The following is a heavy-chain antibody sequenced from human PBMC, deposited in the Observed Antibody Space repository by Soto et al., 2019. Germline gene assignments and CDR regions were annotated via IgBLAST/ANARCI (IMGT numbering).Heavy chain of an antibody. CDR2: IIPIFGRT. CDR1: GGTFSSYT. D-gene: IGHD2-15*01. CDR3: ARPTRGTVVTQPNYYYFGMDA. V-gene: IGHV1-69*12. Sequence: QVQLVQSGAEVKKPGSSVKISCKASGGTFSSYTLSWVRQAPGQGLEWMGGIIPIFGRTNYAQKFQGRVTITADESTSTAYVEVSGLRSEDTAIYYCARPTRGTVVTQPNYYYFGMDAWGQGTTVTVSS. J-gene: IGHJ6*02.